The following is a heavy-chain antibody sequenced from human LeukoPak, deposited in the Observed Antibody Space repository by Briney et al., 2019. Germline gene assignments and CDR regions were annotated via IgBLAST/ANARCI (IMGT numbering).Heavy chain of an antibody. J-gene: IGHJ3*02. V-gene: IGHV6-1*01. CDR3: VRGGQGDGHSADEGFDI. Sequence: SQTLSLTCAVSGDSVLSNSSWNWIRQSPSRGLEWLGRTYYRSNWYNDYEVSVKSRININPDTSKNLFSLQLSSETPEDTAVYYCVRGGQGDGHSADEGFDIWGQGTMVTVS. D-gene: IGHD5-18*01. CDR1: GDSVLSNSS. CDR2: TYYRSNWYN.